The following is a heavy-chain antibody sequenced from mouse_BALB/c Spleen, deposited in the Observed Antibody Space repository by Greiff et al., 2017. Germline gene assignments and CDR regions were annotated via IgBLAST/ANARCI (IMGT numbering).Heavy chain of an antibody. CDR1: GYTFSSYW. Sequence: QVQLQQSGAELMKPGASVKISCKATGYTFSSYWIEWVKQRPGHGLEWIGEILPGSGSTNYNEKFKGKATFTADTSSNTAYMQLSSLTSEDSAVYYCARDSTMITTDYAMDYWGQGTSVTVSS. D-gene: IGHD2-4*01. V-gene: IGHV1-9*01. J-gene: IGHJ4*01. CDR3: ARDSTMITTDYAMDY. CDR2: ILPGSGST.